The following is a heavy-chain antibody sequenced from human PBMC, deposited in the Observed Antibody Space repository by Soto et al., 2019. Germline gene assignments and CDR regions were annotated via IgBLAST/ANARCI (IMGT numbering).Heavy chain of an antibody. V-gene: IGHV3-23*01. J-gene: IGHJ6*01. Sequence: EVQLLESGGGLVQPGGSLRLSCAASGFTFSSYAMKWVRQAPGKGLEWVSLIGESGTPTYYADSVKGRFTISRDNSGNTLFLEMYSLRAEDTAVFDCARYIPGVRYYGMDVW. D-gene: IGHD2-2*01. CDR1: GFTFSSYA. CDR3: ARYIPGVRYYGMDV. CDR2: IGESGTPT.